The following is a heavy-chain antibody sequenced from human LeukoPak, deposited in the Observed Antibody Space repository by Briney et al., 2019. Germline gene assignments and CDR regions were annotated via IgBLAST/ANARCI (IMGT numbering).Heavy chain of an antibody. Sequence: KASGTLSLTCAVSGGSISSSNWWSWVRQPPGKGLEWIGEIYHSGSTNYNPSLKSRVTISVDTSKNQFSLKVTSVTAADTAMYYCARFDVIASWVDPWGQGTLVTVSS. CDR3: ARFDVIASWVDP. CDR2: IYHSGST. D-gene: IGHD3-16*02. J-gene: IGHJ5*02. CDR1: GGSISSSNW. V-gene: IGHV4-4*02.